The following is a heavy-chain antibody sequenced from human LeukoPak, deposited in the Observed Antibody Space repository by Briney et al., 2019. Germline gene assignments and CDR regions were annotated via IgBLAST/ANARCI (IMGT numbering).Heavy chain of an antibody. Sequence: SETLSLTCAVYGGSFSGYYWSWIRQPPGKGLEWIGEINHSGSTNYNPSLKSRVTISVDTSKNQFSLKLSSVTAADTAVYYCASGRAAAGVSGADYWGQGTPVTVSS. D-gene: IGHD6-13*01. J-gene: IGHJ4*02. V-gene: IGHV4-34*01. CDR2: INHSGST. CDR3: ASGRAAAGVSGADY. CDR1: GGSFSGYY.